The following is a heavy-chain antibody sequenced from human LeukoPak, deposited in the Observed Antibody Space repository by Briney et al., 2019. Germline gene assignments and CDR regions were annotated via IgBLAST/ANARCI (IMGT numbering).Heavy chain of an antibody. V-gene: IGHV4-34*01. CDR2: INDNGNT. D-gene: IGHD1-26*01. J-gene: IGHJ4*02. Sequence: SETLSLTCAVYGVSFSGHYWSWIRQPPGKGREWIGEINDNGNTNYNPSLKSRVTMSVDRSKSQFSLKLSSVTAADTAMYYCAREILGATTPDYWGQGTLVAVSS. CDR1: GVSFSGHY. CDR3: AREILGATTPDY.